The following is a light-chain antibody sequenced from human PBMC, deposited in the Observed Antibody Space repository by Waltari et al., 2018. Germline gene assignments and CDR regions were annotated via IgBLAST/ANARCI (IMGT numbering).Light chain of an antibody. CDR1: TLGDTY. J-gene: IGLJ2*01. CDR2: QDT. V-gene: IGLV3-1*01. Sequence: SFDLTQPPSVSVSPGQTASITYSGDTLGDTYASWYQQRPGQAPVLVIYQDTKRPSGIPERFSGSNSGNTATLTISGTQAMDEADYYCQAWDTRTAVFGGGTKLTVL. CDR3: QAWDTRTAV.